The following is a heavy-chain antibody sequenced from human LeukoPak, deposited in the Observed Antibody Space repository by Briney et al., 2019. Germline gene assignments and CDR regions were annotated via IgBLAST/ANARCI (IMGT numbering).Heavy chain of an antibody. CDR1: GGSISNYF. Sequence: SETLSLTCTVSGGSISNYFWSWIRQPPGRGLEWIGYIYESESTDYNPSLKSRVTISPDTSKKKFSLKLTSVTAADTAVYYCARSPPPFYDSSGYHYYYYMDVWGKGTTVTVSS. V-gene: IGHV4-59*01. CDR3: ARSPPPFYDSSGYHYYYYMDV. D-gene: IGHD3-22*01. J-gene: IGHJ6*03. CDR2: IYESEST.